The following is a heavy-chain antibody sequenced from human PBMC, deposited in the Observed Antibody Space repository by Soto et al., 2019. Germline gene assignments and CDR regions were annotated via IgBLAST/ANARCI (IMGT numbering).Heavy chain of an antibody. CDR1: GYTFTGYY. J-gene: IGHJ5*02. V-gene: IGHV1-2*04. CDR2: INPNSGGT. Sequence: ASVKVSCKASGYTFTGYYMHWVRQAPGQGLEWMGWINPNSGGTNYAQKFQGWVTMTRDTSISTAYMELSRLRSDDTAVYYCARADFGGVVAATPRFDPWGQGTLVTVSS. CDR3: ARADFGGVVAATPRFDP. D-gene: IGHD2-15*01.